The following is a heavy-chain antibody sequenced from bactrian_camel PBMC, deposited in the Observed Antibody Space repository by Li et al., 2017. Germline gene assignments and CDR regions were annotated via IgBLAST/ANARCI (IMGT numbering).Heavy chain of an antibody. D-gene: IGHD2*01. J-gene: IGHJ4*01. Sequence: HVQLVESGGGLVQPGGSLRLSCSAGAFTSMYWWMGWVRQTPGKGLEWVSTINSGGGTTAYADSVKGRFTISGDNAKNTVYLQMNSLRPEDTAVYYCVRDLQGDVGHGYWGQGTQVTVS. CDR1: AFTSMYWW. CDR3: VRDLQGDVGHGY. CDR2: INSGGGTT. V-gene: IGHV3S1*01.